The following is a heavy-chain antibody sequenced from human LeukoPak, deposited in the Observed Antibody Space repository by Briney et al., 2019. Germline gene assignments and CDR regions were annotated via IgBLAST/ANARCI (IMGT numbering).Heavy chain of an antibody. CDR1: GFSLSTSGVG. CDR3: AHAVYVYNYFDY. Sequence: SGPTLVNPTQTLTLTCTFSGFSLSTSGVGVGWIRQPPGRALEWLALIYWNDDKRYSPSLKSRLTITKDTSKNQVVLTMTNMDPVDTATYYCAHAVYVYNYFDYWGQGTLVTVSS. J-gene: IGHJ4*02. D-gene: IGHD5/OR15-5a*01. CDR2: IYWNDDK. V-gene: IGHV2-5*01.